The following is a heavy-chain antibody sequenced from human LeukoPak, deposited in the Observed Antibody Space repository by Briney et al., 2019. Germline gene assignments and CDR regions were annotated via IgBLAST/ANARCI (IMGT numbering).Heavy chain of an antibody. CDR1: RGSISSSNYY. CDR2: IYYSGTT. CDR3: ARRQRLGWGDILTRGGRAFDI. J-gene: IGHJ3*02. Sequence: SETLSLTCSVSRGSISSSNYYWGWIRQPPGKGLEWIGNIYYSGTTYYNPSLPSLKSRVTILIDTSKNQFSLRLRSVTAADTAVYYCARRQRLGWGDILTRGGRAFDIWGQGTMVTVSS. D-gene: IGHD3-9*01. V-gene: IGHV4-39*07.